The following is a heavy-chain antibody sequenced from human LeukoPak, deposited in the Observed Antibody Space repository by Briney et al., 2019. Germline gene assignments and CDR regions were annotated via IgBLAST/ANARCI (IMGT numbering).Heavy chain of an antibody. CDR1: GGSISIYY. CDR3: ARRSGDYYYYYMDV. V-gene: IGHV4-4*09. Sequence: SETLSLTCTVSGGSISIYYWSCLRQPPGKGLEWIGYIYTSGSTNYNPSLKSRVTISVDTSKNQFSLKLSSVTAADTAVYYCARRSGDYYYYYMDVWGKGTTVTVSS. D-gene: IGHD1-1*01. CDR2: IYTSGST. J-gene: IGHJ6*03.